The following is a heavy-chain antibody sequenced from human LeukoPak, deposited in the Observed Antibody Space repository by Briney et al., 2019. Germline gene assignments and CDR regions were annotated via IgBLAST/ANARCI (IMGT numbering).Heavy chain of an antibody. J-gene: IGHJ4*02. CDR2: ISGSGGDT. V-gene: IGHV3-23*01. D-gene: IGHD4-17*01. Sequence: GGSLRLSCAASGFPFSTYAMSWVRQAPGKGLEWVSVISGSGGDTYYADSVKGRFTISGDNSKNTVYLQMNSLRAEDTAVYYCARDGTYGDYGFDYWGQGTLVTVSS. CDR3: ARDGTYGDYGFDY. CDR1: GFPFSTYA.